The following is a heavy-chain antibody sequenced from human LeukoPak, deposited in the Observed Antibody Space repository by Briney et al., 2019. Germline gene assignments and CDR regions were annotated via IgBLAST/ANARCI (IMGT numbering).Heavy chain of an antibody. V-gene: IGHV4-38-2*02. D-gene: IGHD5/OR15-5a*01. CDR3: ARVYISGRSYFDY. Sequence: PSETLSLTCSVSGYSTSCGFYWGWIRQPPGKGLEWIGTIHRGGSTSNNPSLKSRLTTSVDTSKNQFSLNLSSVTVADTAIYYCARVYISGRSYFDYWGQGILVTVSS. CDR2: IHRGGST. J-gene: IGHJ4*02. CDR1: GYSTSCGFY.